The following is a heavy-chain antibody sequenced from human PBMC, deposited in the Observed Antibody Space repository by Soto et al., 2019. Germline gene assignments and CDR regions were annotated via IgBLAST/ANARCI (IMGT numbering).Heavy chain of an antibody. D-gene: IGHD3-9*01. CDR3: ARWDDILTGIDY. Sequence: SETLSLTCTVSGGSISSGGYYWSWIRQHPGKGLEWIGYIYYSGSTYYNPSLKSRVTISVDTSKNQFSLKLSSVTAADTAVYYCARWDDILTGIDYWGQGTLVTVSS. J-gene: IGHJ4*02. CDR2: IYYSGST. V-gene: IGHV4-31*03. CDR1: GGSISSGGYY.